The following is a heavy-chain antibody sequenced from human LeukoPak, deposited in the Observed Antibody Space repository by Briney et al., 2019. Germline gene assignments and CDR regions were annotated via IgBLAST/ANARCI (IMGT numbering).Heavy chain of an antibody. Sequence: PGGSLRLSCAASGFTFSSYEMNWVRQAPGKGLEWVSYISSSGSTIYYADSVKGRFTISRDNAKNSPYLQMNSLRAEDTAVYYCARDYGITMVRGVPPFDPWGQGTLVTVSS. CDR3: ARDYGITMVRGVPPFDP. V-gene: IGHV3-48*03. D-gene: IGHD3-10*01. CDR1: GFTFSSYE. CDR2: ISSSGSTI. J-gene: IGHJ5*02.